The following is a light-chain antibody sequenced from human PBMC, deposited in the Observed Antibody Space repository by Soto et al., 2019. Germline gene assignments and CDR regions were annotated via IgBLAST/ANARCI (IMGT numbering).Light chain of an antibody. CDR3: QQYDASPLT. CDR2: AAS. J-gene: IGKJ3*01. Sequence: EIVLTQSPGTLSLSPGERATLSCRASQTLSTNSLAWYQQRPGQTPRLLIYAASTRDTDIPDRFNGSGSGTDFALTIIRLEPEDFAVYYCQQYDASPLTLGPGTTVDVK. V-gene: IGKV3-20*01. CDR1: QTLSTNS.